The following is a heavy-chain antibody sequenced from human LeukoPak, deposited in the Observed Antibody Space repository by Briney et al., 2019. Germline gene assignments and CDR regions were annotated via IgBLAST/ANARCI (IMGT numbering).Heavy chain of an antibody. CDR1: GFTFDDYA. D-gene: IGHD3-22*01. CDR2: ISWNSGSI. Sequence: GGSLRLSCVASGFTFDDYAMHWVRQAPGKGLEWVSGISWNSGSIGYADSVKGRFTISRDNAKNSLYLQVNSLRAEDTALYYCAKDGGNYYDSSGFDYWGQGTLVTVSS. V-gene: IGHV3-9*01. CDR3: AKDGGNYYDSSGFDY. J-gene: IGHJ4*02.